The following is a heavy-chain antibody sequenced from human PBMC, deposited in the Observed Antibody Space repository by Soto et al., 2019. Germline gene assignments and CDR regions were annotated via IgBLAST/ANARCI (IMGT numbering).Heavy chain of an antibody. CDR2: IYYSGST. V-gene: IGHV4-61*01. Sequence: SETLSLTCTVSGGSVSSGSYYWSWIRQPPGKGLEWIGYIYYSGSTNYNPSLKSRVTISVDTSKNQFSLKLSSVTAADTAVYYCAGASFWSGYYFDYWGQGTLVTVSS. CDR3: AGASFWSGYYFDY. J-gene: IGHJ4*02. D-gene: IGHD3-3*01. CDR1: GGSVSSGSYY.